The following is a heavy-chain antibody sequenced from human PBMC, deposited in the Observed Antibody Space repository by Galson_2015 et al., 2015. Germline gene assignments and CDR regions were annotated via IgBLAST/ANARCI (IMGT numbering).Heavy chain of an antibody. V-gene: IGHV3-23*01. CDR1: GFTFSSYA. Sequence: SLRLSCAASGFTFSSYAMSWVRQAPGKGLEWVSSIIGSGGSTYYADSVRGRLTISRDNSKKTVYLQMNSLRAEDTAAYYCAKVLGYCRGGSCYSDYYYGMGVWGQGTTVTVSS. J-gene: IGHJ6*02. CDR3: AKVLGYCRGGSCYSDYYYGMGV. CDR2: IIGSGGST. D-gene: IGHD2-15*01.